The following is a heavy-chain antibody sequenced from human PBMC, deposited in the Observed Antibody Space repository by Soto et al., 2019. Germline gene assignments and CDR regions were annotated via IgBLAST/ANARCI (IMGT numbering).Heavy chain of an antibody. Sequence: PGGSLRLSCAASGFTFSSYGMNWVRQAPGKGLEWVSSISSSSSYTNYADSVKGRFTISRDNAKNSLYLQMNSLRAEDTAVYYCARDRRGLTYCYGMDVWGQGTTVTVSS. CDR1: GFTFSSYG. CDR3: ARDRRGLTYCYGMDV. J-gene: IGHJ6*02. V-gene: IGHV3-21*01. CDR2: ISSSSSYT.